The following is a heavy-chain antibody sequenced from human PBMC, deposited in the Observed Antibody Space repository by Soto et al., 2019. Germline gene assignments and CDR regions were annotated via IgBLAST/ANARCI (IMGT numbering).Heavy chain of an antibody. CDR1: GFTFSSYG. D-gene: IGHD6-13*01. CDR3: AKDRAAAVTGAFDI. J-gene: IGHJ3*02. V-gene: IGHV3-30*18. CDR2: ISYDGSNK. Sequence: QVQLVESGGGVVQPGRSLRLSCAASGFTFSSYGMHWVRQAPSKGLEWVAVISYDGSNKYYADSVKGRFTISRDNSKNTLYLQMNSLRAEDTAVYYCAKDRAAAVTGAFDIWGQGTMVTVSS.